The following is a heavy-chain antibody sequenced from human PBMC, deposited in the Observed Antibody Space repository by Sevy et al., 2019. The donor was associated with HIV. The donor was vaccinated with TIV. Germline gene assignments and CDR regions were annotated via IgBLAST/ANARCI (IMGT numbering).Heavy chain of an antibody. D-gene: IGHD3-3*01. V-gene: IGHV3-49*03. CDR2: IRRKTYGGTT. Sequence: GGSLRLSCTASGFTFGGYAMSWLRQAPGKGLEWVGFIRRKTYGGTTEYAASVKGRFTISRDDSKNIAYLQMNSLKTEDTAVYYCTRVLGTISPYYYFGMDVWGQGTTVTVSS. CDR1: GFTFGGYA. J-gene: IGHJ6*02. CDR3: TRVLGTISPYYYFGMDV.